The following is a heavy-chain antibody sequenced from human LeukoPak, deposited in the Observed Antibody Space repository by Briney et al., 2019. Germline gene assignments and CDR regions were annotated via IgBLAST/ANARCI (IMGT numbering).Heavy chain of an antibody. Sequence: GRSLRLSCAASGFTFSSSAMSWVRQAPGKGLEWVSAISNNGGYTYYADSVQGRFTISRDNSKSTLCLQMNSLRAEDTAVYYCAKERTVTAFDYWGQGTLVTVSS. J-gene: IGHJ4*02. CDR1: GFTFSSSA. D-gene: IGHD4-17*01. CDR3: AKERTVTAFDY. CDR2: ISNNGGYT. V-gene: IGHV3-23*01.